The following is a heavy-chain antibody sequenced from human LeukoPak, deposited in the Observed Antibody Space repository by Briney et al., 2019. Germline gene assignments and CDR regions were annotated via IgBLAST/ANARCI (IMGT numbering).Heavy chain of an antibody. CDR1: GGSFSAYD. V-gene: IGHV4-34*01. CDR2: INHSGST. D-gene: IGHD6-19*01. CDR3: ARGRGAVAGFFDY. Sequence: PSETLSLTCAVYGGSFSAYDWSWIRQPPGKGLEWIGEINHSGSTNYNPSLKSRVTISVDTSKNQFSLKLSSVTAADTAVYYCARGRGAVAGFFDYWGQGTLVTVSS. J-gene: IGHJ4*02.